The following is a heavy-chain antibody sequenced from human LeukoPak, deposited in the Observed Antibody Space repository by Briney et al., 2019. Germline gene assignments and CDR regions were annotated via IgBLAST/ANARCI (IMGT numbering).Heavy chain of an antibody. CDR2: TYYRSKWYN. CDR1: EDSVSSNSAA. J-gene: IGHJ5*02. CDR3: AREITSAWRSAAHNWFDP. Sequence: SQTLSLTCAISEDSVSSNSAAWNWIRQSPSRGLEWLGRTYYRSKWYNDYGVSVKSRISINPDTSKSQFSLQLNSVTPEDTAVYYCAREITSAWRSAAHNWFDPWGQGTLVTVSS. V-gene: IGHV6-1*01. D-gene: IGHD6-19*01.